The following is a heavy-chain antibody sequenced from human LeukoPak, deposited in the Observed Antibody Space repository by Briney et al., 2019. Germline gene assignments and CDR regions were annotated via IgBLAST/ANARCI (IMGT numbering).Heavy chain of an antibody. J-gene: IGHJ6*03. V-gene: IGHV1-69*05. CDR3: ARGKLGYYYYHMDA. Sequence: SVKVSCKASGGTLSGYAISWVRQAPGQGLEWMGGSIPIYGTPHSAQKFQGRVTITTDESTSTAFMDLSSLRSEDTAVYYCARGKLGYYYYHMDAWGKGTTATVSS. CDR1: GGTLSGYA. D-gene: IGHD3-3*02. CDR2: SIPIYGTP.